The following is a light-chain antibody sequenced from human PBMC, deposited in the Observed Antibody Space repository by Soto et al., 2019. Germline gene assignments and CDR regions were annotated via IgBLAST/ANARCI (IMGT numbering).Light chain of an antibody. Sequence: EIVMTQSPATLSVSPGERATISFRASQGVSSNLAWYQQKPGQAPRLLIYGASTRATGIPARFSGSGSGTEFTLTISSLQSEDFAVYYCQQYNNRATFGQGTKVDIK. CDR1: QGVSSN. CDR2: GAS. V-gene: IGKV3-15*01. J-gene: IGKJ1*01. CDR3: QQYNNRAT.